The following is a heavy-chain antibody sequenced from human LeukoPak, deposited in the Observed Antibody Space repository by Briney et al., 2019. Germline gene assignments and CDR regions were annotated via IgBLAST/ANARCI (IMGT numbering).Heavy chain of an antibody. D-gene: IGHD2-21*01. V-gene: IGHV1-2*02. J-gene: IGHJ5*02. Sequence: GASVKVSCKSSGYSFPDYYMHWVRQAPGQGLEWMGWSNPNSGGTSSAQKFQGRVTMTSDTSITTVYMELSWLTSDDTAIYYCARADRLDGGPYLIGPWGQGTLVTVSS. CDR1: GYSFPDYY. CDR2: SNPNSGGT. CDR3: ARADRLDGGPYLIGP.